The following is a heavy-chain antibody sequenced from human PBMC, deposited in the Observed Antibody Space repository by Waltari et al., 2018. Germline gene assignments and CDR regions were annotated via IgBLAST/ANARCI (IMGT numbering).Heavy chain of an antibody. V-gene: IGHV1-8*01. CDR1: GYSFTSQH. Sequence: QVQLVQSGAEVKTPGPSVTVSCKDSGYSFTSQHTNWVRQDTGQGLEWMGWMNPNSGNTGYAQKFQGRVTMTRNTSISTAYMELSSLRSEDTAVYYCATSMTTDLAFDYWGQGTLVTVSS. CDR3: ATSMTTDLAFDY. CDR2: MNPNSGNT. D-gene: IGHD4-4*01. J-gene: IGHJ4*02.